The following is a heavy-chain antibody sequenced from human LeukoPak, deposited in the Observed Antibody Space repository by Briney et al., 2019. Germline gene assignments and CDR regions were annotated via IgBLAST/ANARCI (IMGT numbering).Heavy chain of an antibody. D-gene: IGHD6-13*01. CDR1: GFTVSSNY. V-gene: IGHV3-53*01. J-gene: IGHJ6*03. Sequence: GGSLRLSCAASGFTVSSNYMSWVRQAPGKGLEWVSLIYSGGSTYYADSVKGRFTISRDNSKNTLYLQMNSLRAEDTAVYYCARDGRRKYSSSWYRGDYYYYYYMDVWGKGTTVTVSS. CDR3: ARDGRRKYSSSWYRGDYYYYYYMDV. CDR2: IYSGGST.